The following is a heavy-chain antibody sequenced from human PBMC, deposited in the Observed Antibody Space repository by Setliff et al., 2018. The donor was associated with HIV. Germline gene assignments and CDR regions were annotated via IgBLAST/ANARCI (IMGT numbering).Heavy chain of an antibody. CDR3: ASRTGAGY. CDR2: IYISGST. D-gene: IGHD7-27*01. CDR1: GDSISSGSYY. J-gene: IGHJ4*02. Sequence: PSETLSLTCTVSGDSISSGSYYWSWFRQPAGKELEWIGLIYISGSTYYNPSLKSRVTISVDTSKNQFSLKLSSVTAADTAVYYCASRTGAGYWGQGTLVTVSS. V-gene: IGHV4-61*02.